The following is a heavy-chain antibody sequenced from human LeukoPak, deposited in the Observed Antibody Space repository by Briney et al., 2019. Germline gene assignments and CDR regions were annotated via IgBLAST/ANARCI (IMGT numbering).Heavy chain of an antibody. V-gene: IGHV4-59*01. J-gene: IGHJ4*02. CDR1: GGSISSYY. D-gene: IGHD1-26*01. CDR3: ARDIGGATLDY. Sequence: SETLSLXCTVSGGSISSYYWSWSRQPPGKGLEWIGYIYYSGSTNYNPSLKSRVTISVDTSKNQFSLKLSSVTAADTAVYYCARDIGGATLDYWGQGTLVTVSS. CDR2: IYYSGST.